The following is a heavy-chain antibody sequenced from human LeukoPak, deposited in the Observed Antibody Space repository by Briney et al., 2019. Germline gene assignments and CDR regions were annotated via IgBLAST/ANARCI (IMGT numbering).Heavy chain of an antibody. CDR3: ARDMEEQWPSDAFDI. V-gene: IGHV3-23*01. J-gene: IGHJ3*02. Sequence: TGGSLRLSCAASGFTFSSYAMSWVRQAPGKGLEWVSAISGSGGSTYYADSVKGRFTISRDNAKNSLYLQMNSLRAEDTAVYYCARDMEEQWPSDAFDIWGQGTTVTVSS. CDR1: GFTFSSYA. D-gene: IGHD6-19*01. CDR2: ISGSGGST.